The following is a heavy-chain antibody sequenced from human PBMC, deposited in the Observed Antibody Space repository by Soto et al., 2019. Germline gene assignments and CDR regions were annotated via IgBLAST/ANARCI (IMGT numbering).Heavy chain of an antibody. V-gene: IGHV1-46*01. CDR2: INPSGGST. CDR1: GYTFTSYY. Sequence: ASVKVSCKASGYTFTSYYMHWVRQAPGQGLEWMGIINPSGGSTSYAQKFQGRVTITTDESTSTVYMELSSLRSEDTAVYYCARDPLEGYSYGYWFDPWGQGTLVTSPQ. D-gene: IGHD5-18*01. CDR3: ARDPLEGYSYGYWFDP. J-gene: IGHJ5*02.